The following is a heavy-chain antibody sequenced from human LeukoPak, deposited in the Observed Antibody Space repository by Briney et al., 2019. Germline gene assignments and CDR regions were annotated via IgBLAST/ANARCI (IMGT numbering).Heavy chain of an antibody. CDR3: ARQKFQRGPDVSYFDY. CDR2: ISSSSSYI. J-gene: IGHJ4*02. D-gene: IGHD2-8*01. V-gene: IGHV3-21*01. CDR1: GFTFSTYS. Sequence: GGSLRLSCAASGFTFSTYSMNWVRQAPGKGLEWVSSISSSSSYIYYADSVKGRFTISRDNAKNSLYLQMNSLRAEDTAVYYCARQKFQRGPDVSYFDYWGQGTLVTVSS.